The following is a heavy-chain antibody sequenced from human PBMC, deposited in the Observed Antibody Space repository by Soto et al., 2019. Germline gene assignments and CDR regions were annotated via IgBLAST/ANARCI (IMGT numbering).Heavy chain of an antibody. CDR3: ARDDSGSYWYFDL. CDR1: GGSISSYY. D-gene: IGHD1-26*01. J-gene: IGHJ2*01. Sequence: SETLSLTCTVSGGSISSYYWSWIRQPAGKGLEWVGRIYTSGSTNYNPALKIRVTMSVYTSKNQFSLKLSSVTAADTAVYYCARDDSGSYWYFDLWGRGTLVTVSS. V-gene: IGHV4-4*07. CDR2: IYTSGST.